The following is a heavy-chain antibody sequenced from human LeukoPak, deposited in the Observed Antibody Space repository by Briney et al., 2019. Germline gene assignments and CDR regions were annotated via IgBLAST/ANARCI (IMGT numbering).Heavy chain of an antibody. CDR2: IGTAGDT. J-gene: IGHJ4*02. CDR1: GFTFSSYD. V-gene: IGHV3-13*01. CDR3: AKVPLRTMYYYDSSGSFDY. D-gene: IGHD3-22*01. Sequence: GGSLRLSCAASGFTFSSYDMHWVRQATGKGLEWVSAIGTAGDTYYPGSVKGRFTISRENAKNSLYLQMNSLRAEDTAVYYCAKVPLRTMYYYDSSGSFDYWGQGTLVTVSS.